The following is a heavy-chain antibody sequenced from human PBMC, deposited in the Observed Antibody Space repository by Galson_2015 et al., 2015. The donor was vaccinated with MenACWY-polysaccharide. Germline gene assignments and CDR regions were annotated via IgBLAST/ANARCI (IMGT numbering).Heavy chain of an antibody. Sequence: PALVKPTQTLALTCTFSGFSLSTSGVAVGWIRQPPGKALEWLALIHWDDDKRYSPSLKNRLTITKDTSKNQVVLTLTNMDPVDTATYYCTHQYASSWLDPWGQGTLVTVSS. D-gene: IGHD2-2*01. CDR1: GFSLSTSGVA. CDR3: THQYASSWLDP. CDR2: IHWDDDK. J-gene: IGHJ5*02. V-gene: IGHV2-5*02.